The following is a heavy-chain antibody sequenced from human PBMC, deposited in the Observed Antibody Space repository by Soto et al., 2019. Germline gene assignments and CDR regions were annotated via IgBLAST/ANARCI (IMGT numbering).Heavy chain of an antibody. CDR2: ISAYNGNT. D-gene: IGHD5-12*01. J-gene: IGHJ3*02. Sequence: ASVKVSCKASGYTFTSYGISWVRQAPGQGLEWMGWISAYNGNTNYAQKLQGRVTMTRDTSASTAYMELSSLRSEDTAVYYCASLTRDGYILDAFDIWGQGTMVTVSS. CDR1: GYTFTSYG. CDR3: ASLTRDGYILDAFDI. V-gene: IGHV1-18*01.